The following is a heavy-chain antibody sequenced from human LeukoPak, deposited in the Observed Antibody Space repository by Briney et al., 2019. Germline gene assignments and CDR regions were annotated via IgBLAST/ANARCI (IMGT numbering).Heavy chain of an antibody. D-gene: IGHD6-19*01. CDR1: RFTFNDYH. J-gene: IGHJ4*02. CDR2: ISPGGGDI. Sequence: KPGGSLRLSCAASRFTFNDYHMNWIRQAPGKGLEWISYISPGGGDIYFADSVKGRFTLSRDNAKNSLYLQVSSLTAEDTAVYYCASGRDIEVAGPGGYFDHWGQGTLVTVSS. V-gene: IGHV3-11*01. CDR3: ASGRDIEVAGPGGYFDH.